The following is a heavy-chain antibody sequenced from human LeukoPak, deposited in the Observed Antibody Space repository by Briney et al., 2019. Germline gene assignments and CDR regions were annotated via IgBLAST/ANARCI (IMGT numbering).Heavy chain of an antibody. V-gene: IGHV7-4-1*02. J-gene: IGHJ3*02. D-gene: IGHD4-17*01. Sequence: GASVKVSCKASGYTFTSYAMNWVRQAPGQGLEWMGWINTNTGNPTYAQGFTGRFVFSLDTSVSTAYLQISSLKAEDTAVYYCARSSAVTRLTDAFDIWSQGTMVTVSS. CDR2: INTNTGNP. CDR1: GYTFTSYA. CDR3: ARSSAVTRLTDAFDI.